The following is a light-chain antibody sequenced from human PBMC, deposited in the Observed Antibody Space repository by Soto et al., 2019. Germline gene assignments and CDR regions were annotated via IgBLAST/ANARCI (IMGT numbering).Light chain of an antibody. CDR1: TGAVTSGYY. CDR2: STS. V-gene: IGLV7-43*01. J-gene: IGLJ2*01. Sequence: QAVVTQEPSLTVSPGGTVTLTCASSTGAVTSGYYPNWFQQKPGQAPRALIYSTSNEHTWTPARFSGSLLGGKAALTLSGVQPEDEAEYYCLLYYGGAQGVFGEGTKLTVL. CDR3: LLYYGGAQGV.